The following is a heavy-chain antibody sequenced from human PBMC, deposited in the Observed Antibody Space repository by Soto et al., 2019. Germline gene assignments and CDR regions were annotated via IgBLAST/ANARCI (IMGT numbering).Heavy chain of an antibody. J-gene: IGHJ4*02. Sequence: SETLSLTWTGSGGSIGSYYWSWIRQRPGKGLEWIGYIYYSGSTNYNRSLKSRVTISVDTSKNQFSLKLSSVTASDTAVYYCASRSSYDSTGYALDYRGQRTLVTVSS. V-gene: IGHV4-59*08. CDR2: IYYSGST. D-gene: IGHD3-22*01. CDR3: ASRSSYDSTGYALDY. CDR1: GGSIGSYY.